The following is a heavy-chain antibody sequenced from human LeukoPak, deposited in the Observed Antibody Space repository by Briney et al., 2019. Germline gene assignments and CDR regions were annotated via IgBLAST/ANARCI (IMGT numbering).Heavy chain of an antibody. CDR2: IDSRDNT. CDR1: GFTVRNNH. J-gene: IGHJ4*02. V-gene: IGHV3-53*01. CDR3: ARDPKYGDLDY. Sequence: GGSLRLSCAASGFTVRNNHMSWVRQAPGKGLEWVSVIDSRDNTYHADSVKGRFTISRDNAKNTLYLQMNSLRVDDTAVYYCARDPKYGDLDYWGLGTLVTVSS. D-gene: IGHD4-17*01.